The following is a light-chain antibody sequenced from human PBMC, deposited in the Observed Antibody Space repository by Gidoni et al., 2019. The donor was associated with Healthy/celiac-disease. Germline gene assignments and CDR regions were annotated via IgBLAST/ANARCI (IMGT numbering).Light chain of an antibody. J-gene: IGKJ2*01. CDR1: QSIRTTT. V-gene: IGKV1-39*01. CDR3: QPTHSFPYT. CDR2: GAS. Sequence: DIQMTQSTSSLSASVGDTVTITCRASQSIRTTTVSWYQQRPGKVPNLLIYGASSLETGVPSRFSGSGSGTDFTLPITSLQPEDFATYYCQPTHSFPYTFGQGSKLDI.